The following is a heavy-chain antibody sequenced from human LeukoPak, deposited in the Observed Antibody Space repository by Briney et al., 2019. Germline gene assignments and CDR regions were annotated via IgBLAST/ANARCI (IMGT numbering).Heavy chain of an antibody. CDR2: IKQDGSEK. D-gene: IGHD2-8*01. Sequence: AGGSLRLSCAASGFTVSSNYMSWVRQAPGKGLEWVANIKQDGSEKYYVDSVKGRFTISRDNAKNSLYLQMNSLRAEDTAVYYCARERGLSIWGQGTLVTVSS. CDR1: GFTVSSNY. J-gene: IGHJ4*02. V-gene: IGHV3-7*01. CDR3: ARERGLSI.